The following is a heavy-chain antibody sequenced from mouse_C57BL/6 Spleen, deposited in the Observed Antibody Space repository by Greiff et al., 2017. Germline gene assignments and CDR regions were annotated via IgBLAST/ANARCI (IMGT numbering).Heavy chain of an antibody. CDR3: ARELLRYYYAMDY. D-gene: IGHD1-1*01. CDR1: GYTFTSYW. J-gene: IGHJ4*01. CDR2: IDPNSGGT. Sequence: VQLQQPGAELVKPGASVKLSCKASGYTFTSYWMHWVKQRPGRGLEWIGRIDPNSGGTKYNEKFKSMATLTVDKPSSTAYMQLSSLTSEDSAVYCGARELLRYYYAMDYWGQGTSVTVSS. V-gene: IGHV1-72*01.